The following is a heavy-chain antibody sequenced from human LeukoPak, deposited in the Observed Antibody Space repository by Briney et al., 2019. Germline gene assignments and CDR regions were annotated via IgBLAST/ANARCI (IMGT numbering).Heavy chain of an antibody. CDR3: AREEVFSEKRGVFDF. J-gene: IGHJ4*02. Sequence: PSETLSLTCTVSGGSISSYYWSWIRQPPGKGLEWIGYIYYSGSTNYNPSLKSRVAISIDTSKNQFSLRLSSVTAADTAVYYCAREEVFSEKRGVFDFWGQGTLVTVSS. CDR2: IYYSGST. D-gene: IGHD1-14*01. V-gene: IGHV4-59*12. CDR1: GGSISSYY.